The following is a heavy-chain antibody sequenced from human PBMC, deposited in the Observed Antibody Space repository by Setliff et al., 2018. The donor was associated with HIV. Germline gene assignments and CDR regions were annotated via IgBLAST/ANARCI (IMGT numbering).Heavy chain of an antibody. CDR1: GYTFTSYA. J-gene: IGHJ6*03. Sequence: ASVKVSCKASGYTFTSYAMHWVRQAPGQRLEWMGWINAGNGNTKYSQKFQGRVTITRDTSASTAYMELSSLGSEDTAVYYCARGENPHYYYYYMDVWGKGTTVTVSS. CDR3: ARGENPHYYYYYMDV. CDR2: INAGNGNT. V-gene: IGHV1-3*01.